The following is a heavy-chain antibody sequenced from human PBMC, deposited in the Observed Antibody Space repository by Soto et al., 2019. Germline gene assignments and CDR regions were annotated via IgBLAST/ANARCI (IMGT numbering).Heavy chain of an antibody. CDR2: IGFDGTNI. J-gene: IGHJ4*02. CDR3: VRTACVINNCSYRGVR. D-gene: IGHD1-20*01. V-gene: IGHV3-33*01. CDR1: GFDFKTYG. Sequence: QGQLVESGGGVVQPGRSLRLSCVASGFDFKTYGMHWVRQAPGKGLEWVAVIGFDGTNIHYSDSVRGRFSISRDNSENKGSLQMNSLRVEDTALYYCVRTACVINNCSYRGVRWGQGTLVTV.